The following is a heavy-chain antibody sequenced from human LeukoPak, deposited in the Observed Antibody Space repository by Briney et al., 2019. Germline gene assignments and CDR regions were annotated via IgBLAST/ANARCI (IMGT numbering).Heavy chain of an antibody. CDR2: IYPGDSET. D-gene: IGHD6-13*01. V-gene: IGHV5-51*01. J-gene: IGHJ4*02. CDR1: GYSFSTYW. CDR3: ARQFTSSWYRGTTYTGDY. Sequence: GESLKISCKGSGYSFSTYWIGWVRQMPGKGLERMGIIYPGDSETRYSPSFQGQVTISADKSISTAYLQWSSLKASDTAMYYCARQFTSSWYRGTTYTGDYWGQGTLVTVSS.